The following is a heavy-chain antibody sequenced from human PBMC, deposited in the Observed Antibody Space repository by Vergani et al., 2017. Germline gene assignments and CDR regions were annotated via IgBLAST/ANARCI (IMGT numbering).Heavy chain of an antibody. CDR1: GGSISSYY. Sequence: QVQLQESGPGLVKPSETLSLTCPVSGGSISSYYWSWIRQPPGKGLEWIGYIYYSGSTNYNPSLKSRVTISVDTSKNQFSLKLSSVTAADTAVYYCARLAVSEYGSGRLIDYWGQGTLVTVSS. CDR3: ARLAVSEYGSGRLIDY. D-gene: IGHD3-10*01. J-gene: IGHJ4*02. CDR2: IYYSGST. V-gene: IGHV4-59*08.